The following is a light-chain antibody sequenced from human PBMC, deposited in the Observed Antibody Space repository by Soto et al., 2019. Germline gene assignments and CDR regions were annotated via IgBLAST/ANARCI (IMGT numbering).Light chain of an antibody. CDR2: DAS. CDR3: QKYNSAPRT. J-gene: IGKJ1*01. V-gene: IGKV1-27*01. CDR1: QGIRTD. Sequence: DIQMTQSPSSLSASIGDRVTITCRASQGIRTDLAWYQQKPGKVPKLLIYDASTLQSGVPSRCSGSGAGTDCTLTISSRQPEEVATYYCQKYNSAPRTFGQGTRVEIK.